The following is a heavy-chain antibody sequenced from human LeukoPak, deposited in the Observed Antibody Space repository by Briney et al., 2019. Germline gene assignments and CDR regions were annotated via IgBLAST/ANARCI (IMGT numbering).Heavy chain of an antibody. D-gene: IGHD3-3*01. V-gene: IGHV4-61*02. CDR3: ARHDRAGHYDFWTPGAFDI. CDR1: GGSINSGSYS. Sequence: PSQTLSLTCTVSGGSINSGSYSWTWIRQPAGKGLEWIGRIYPSGSTNYNPSLKSRVTISVDTSKNQFSLKLSSVTAADTAVYYCARHDRAGHYDFWTPGAFDIWGQGTMVTVSS. CDR2: IYPSGST. J-gene: IGHJ3*02.